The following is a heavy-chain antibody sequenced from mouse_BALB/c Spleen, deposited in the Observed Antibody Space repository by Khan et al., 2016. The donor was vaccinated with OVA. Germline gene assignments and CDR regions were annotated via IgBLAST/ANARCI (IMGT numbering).Heavy chain of an antibody. CDR1: GYTFTNYG. J-gene: IGHJ1*01. CDR2: INTYTGEP. V-gene: IGHV9-3-1*01. CDR3: ARSASYWFFDV. D-gene: IGHD6-1*01. Sequence: QIQLVQSGPELKKPGETVKISCKASGYTFTNYGMNWVKQAPGKGLKWMGWINTYTGEPTYADDFKGRFAFSLETSANTAYLQINNLKHEDTATXFCARSASYWFFDVWGAGTTVTVSS.